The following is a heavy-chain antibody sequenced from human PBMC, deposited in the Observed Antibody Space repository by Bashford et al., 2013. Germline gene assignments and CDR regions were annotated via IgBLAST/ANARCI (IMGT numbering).Heavy chain of an antibody. CDR3: AMGGYSGYEGLFDY. D-gene: IGHD5-12*01. Sequence: SETLSLTCTVSGGSISSYYWSWIRQPPGKGLEWIGYIYYSGSTNYNPSLKSRVTISVDTSKNQFSLKLSSVTAADTAVYYCAMGGYSGYEGLFDYVGPGNPGHRLL. CDR2: IYYSGST. J-gene: IGHJ4*02. CDR1: GGSISSYY. V-gene: IGHV4-59*01.